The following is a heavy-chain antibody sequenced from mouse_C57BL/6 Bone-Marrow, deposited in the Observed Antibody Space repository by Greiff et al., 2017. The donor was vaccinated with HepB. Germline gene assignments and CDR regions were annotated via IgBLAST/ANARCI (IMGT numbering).Heavy chain of an antibody. CDR3: ARTGVYYDYDGGGFDY. CDR1: GYAFSSSW. J-gene: IGHJ2*01. D-gene: IGHD2-4*01. Sequence: QVQLQQSGPELVKPGASVKISCKASGYAFSSSWMNWVKQRPGKGLEWIGRIYPGDGDTNYNGKFKGKATLTADKSSSTAYMQRSSLTSKDSAVYFCARTGVYYDYDGGGFDYWGQGTTLTVSS. CDR2: IYPGDGDT. V-gene: IGHV1-82*01.